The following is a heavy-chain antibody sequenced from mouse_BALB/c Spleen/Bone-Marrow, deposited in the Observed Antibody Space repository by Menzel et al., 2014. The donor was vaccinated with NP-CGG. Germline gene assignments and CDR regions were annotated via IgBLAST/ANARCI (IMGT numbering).Heavy chain of an antibody. J-gene: IGHJ2*01. CDR1: GFTFXDYY. V-gene: IGHV7-3*02. D-gene: IGHD1-1*01. CDR2: IRNKANGYTT. Sequence: EVMLVESGGGLVQPGGSLRLSCATSGFTFXDYYMSWVRQPPGKALEWLGFIRNKANGYTTVYSASVKGRFTISRDNSQSILYLQMNTLRAEDSATYYCARDMGLLRFDYWGQGTTLTVSS. CDR3: ARDMGLLRFDY.